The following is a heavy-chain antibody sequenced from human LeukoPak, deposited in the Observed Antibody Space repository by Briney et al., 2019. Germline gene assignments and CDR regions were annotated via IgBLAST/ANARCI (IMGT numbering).Heavy chain of an antibody. CDR2: ISGSGGST. V-gene: IGHV3-23*01. CDR1: GFTFNSYA. D-gene: IGHD1-7*01. CDR3: AKRRGLELLYYYYMDI. J-gene: IGHJ6*03. Sequence: GGSLGLSCAASGFTFNSYAMSWVRQAPGKGLEWVSAISGSGGSTYYADSVKGRFTISRDNSKNTLYLQMNSLRAEDTAVYYCAKRRGLELLYYYYMDIWGRGTTVTVSS.